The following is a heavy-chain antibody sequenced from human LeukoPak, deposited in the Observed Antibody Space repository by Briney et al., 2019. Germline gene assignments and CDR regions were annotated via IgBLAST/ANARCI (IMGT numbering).Heavy chain of an antibody. J-gene: IGHJ4*02. Sequence: QTGGSLRLSCAASVFTFSSYSMNWVRQAPGKGLEWVSYINYRSSTIYYTDSVKGRFTISRDNARNSLYLQMNSLRVEDTAVYYCAGFDGGLDYWGQGTLVTVSS. CDR1: VFTFSSYS. D-gene: IGHD3-10*01. CDR2: INYRSSTI. CDR3: AGFDGGLDY. V-gene: IGHV3-48*04.